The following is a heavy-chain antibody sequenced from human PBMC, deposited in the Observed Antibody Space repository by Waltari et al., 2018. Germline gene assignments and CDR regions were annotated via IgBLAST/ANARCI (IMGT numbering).Heavy chain of an antibody. CDR3: AREEPIERFLEWLPRRLYYYMDV. CDR1: GGSISSYY. Sequence: QVQLQESGPGLVKPSETLSLTCTVSGGSISSYYWSWIRQPAGKGLEWIGRIYTSGSTNYNPSLKSRVTMSVDTSKNQFSLKLSSVTAADTAVYYCAREEPIERFLEWLPRRLYYYMDVWGKGTTVTVSS. V-gene: IGHV4-4*07. J-gene: IGHJ6*03. CDR2: IYTSGST. D-gene: IGHD3-3*01.